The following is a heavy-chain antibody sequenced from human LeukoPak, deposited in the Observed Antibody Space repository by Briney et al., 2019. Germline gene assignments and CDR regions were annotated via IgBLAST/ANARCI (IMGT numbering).Heavy chain of an antibody. D-gene: IGHD3-22*01. CDR3: ALTRPHYYDSSGSIDY. CDR1: GAPFSTNP. V-gene: IGHV1-69*13. Sequence: ASVKVSCKASGAPFSTNPISWVRQAPGQGLGWMEGIIPIFGTANYAQKFQGRVTITADESTSTAYMELSSLRSEDTAVYYCALTRPHYYDSSGSIDYWGQGTLVTVSS. CDR2: IIPIFGTA. J-gene: IGHJ4*02.